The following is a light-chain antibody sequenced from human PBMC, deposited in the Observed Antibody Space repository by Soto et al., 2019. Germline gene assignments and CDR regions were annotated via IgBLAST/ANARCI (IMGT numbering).Light chain of an antibody. Sequence: EIVLTQSPGTLSLSPGDTATLSCRASQTVSNYHLAWYQQKPGPAPRLLIYGVSSRDTGIPDRFTGSGSGTDFTLTITRLEPEDFAVYYCQQYGGSPPRFSFGPGTKVDIK. CDR3: QQYGGSPPRFS. J-gene: IGKJ3*01. V-gene: IGKV3-20*01. CDR1: QTVSNYH. CDR2: GVS.